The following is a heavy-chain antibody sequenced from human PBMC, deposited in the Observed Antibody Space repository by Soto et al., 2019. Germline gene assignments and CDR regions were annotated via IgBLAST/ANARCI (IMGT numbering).Heavy chain of an antibody. CDR3: AREGARWAAAGKRSWFDP. CDR1: GDSVSSNSAA. D-gene: IGHD6-13*01. J-gene: IGHJ5*02. Sequence: SQSLSLTCAISGDSVSSNSAAWNWIRQSPSRGLEWLGRTYYRSKWYNDYAVSVKSRITINPDTSKNQFSLQLNSVTPEDTAVYYCAREGARWAAAGKRSWFDPWGQGTLVTVYS. CDR2: TYYRSKWYN. V-gene: IGHV6-1*01.